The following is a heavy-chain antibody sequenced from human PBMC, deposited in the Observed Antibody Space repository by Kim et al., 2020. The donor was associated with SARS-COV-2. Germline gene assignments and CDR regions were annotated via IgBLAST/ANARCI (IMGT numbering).Heavy chain of an antibody. CDR3: AKANCLYSSSWYLSYGCEFDY. J-gene: IGHJ4*02. Sequence: GGSLRLSCAASGFTFSSYAMSWVRQAPGKGLEWVSAISGSGGSTYYADSVKGRFTISRDNSKNTLYLQMNSLRAEDTAVYYCAKANCLYSSSWYLSYGCEFDYWGQGTLVTVSS. V-gene: IGHV3-23*01. CDR2: ISGSGGST. D-gene: IGHD6-13*01. CDR1: GFTFSSYA.